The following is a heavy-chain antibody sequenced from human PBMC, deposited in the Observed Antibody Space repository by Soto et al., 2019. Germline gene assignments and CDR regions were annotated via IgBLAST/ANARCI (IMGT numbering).Heavy chain of an antibody. D-gene: IGHD3-22*01. CDR3: AKDVGSYYYDTSAYLYDY. CDR1: GFIFEDFA. CDR2: ISWNSATL. V-gene: IGHV3-9*01. Sequence: EVQLVESGGGLVQPGGSVRLSCVGSGFIFEDFAMNWVRQVPGKGLEWVSGISWNSATLAYADSVKGRFIASRDNAKNILYLQMNSLRAEDAALYYCAKDVGSYYYDTSAYLYDYWGQGTLVTVSS. J-gene: IGHJ4*02.